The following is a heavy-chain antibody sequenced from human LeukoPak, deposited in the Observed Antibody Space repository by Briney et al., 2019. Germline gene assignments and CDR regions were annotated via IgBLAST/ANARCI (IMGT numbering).Heavy chain of an antibody. CDR1: GFTFSTHS. Sequence: PGGSLRLSCVGSGFTFSTHSMTWVRQVPGKGLEWVSSISGSSSYIYYADSMKGRFTISRHNAKNSLYLQMNSLRAEDTAVYYCARGVMNIPARLSYMDVWGKGTTVTVSS. CDR3: ARGVMNIPARLSYMDV. CDR2: ISGSSSYI. J-gene: IGHJ6*03. D-gene: IGHD3-16*01. V-gene: IGHV3-21*01.